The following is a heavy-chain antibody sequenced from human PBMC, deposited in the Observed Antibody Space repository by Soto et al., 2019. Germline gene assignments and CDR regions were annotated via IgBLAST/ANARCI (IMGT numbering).Heavy chain of an antibody. J-gene: IGHJ4*02. CDR2: IYYSGTT. CDR3: ARLSDRRYFDF. CDR1: GASIYSPTYY. V-gene: IGHV4-39*01. Sequence: PSETLSLTCTVSGASIYSPTYYWAWIRQPPGKGLEWVGSIYYSGTTYNNPSLSRRVIISADALRKQFSLTLSSATASDTAVYYCARLSDRRYFDFWGQGALVTVSS. D-gene: IGHD6-6*01.